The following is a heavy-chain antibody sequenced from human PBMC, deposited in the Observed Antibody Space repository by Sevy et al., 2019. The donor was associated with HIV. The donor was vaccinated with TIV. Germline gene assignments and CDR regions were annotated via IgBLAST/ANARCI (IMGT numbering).Heavy chain of an antibody. CDR1: GGSVSSTSYY. CDR3: ARQMVGYYDSSGYVDP. CDR2: IYYSGST. J-gene: IGHJ5*02. Sequence: SETLSLTCTVSGGSVSSTSYYWGWIRQPPGKGLEWIGTIYYSGSTYYNPSLKSRVTISVDTSKNQFSLKLSSVTAADTAVYHCARQMVGYYDSSGYVDPWGQGTLVTVSS. V-gene: IGHV4-39*01. D-gene: IGHD3-22*01.